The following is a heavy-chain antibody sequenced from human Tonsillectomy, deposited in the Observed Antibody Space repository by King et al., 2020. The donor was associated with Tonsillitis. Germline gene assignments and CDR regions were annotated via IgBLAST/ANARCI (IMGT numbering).Heavy chain of an antibody. CDR2: ISYDGTRR. CDR1: GFTFSSYG. CDR3: ARGRICSYSDILPGCPSGHTFDI. J-gene: IGHJ3*02. V-gene: IGHV3-30*03. D-gene: IGHD3-9*01. Sequence: VQLVESGGGVVQPGRSLRLSCAASGFTFSSYGMHWVRQAPGKGLEWVALISYDGTRRYYADSVKGRLTISRDNFANMLYLQMDSLTAEDTAVYYCARGRICSYSDILPGCPSGHTFDIWGQGTLVTVST.